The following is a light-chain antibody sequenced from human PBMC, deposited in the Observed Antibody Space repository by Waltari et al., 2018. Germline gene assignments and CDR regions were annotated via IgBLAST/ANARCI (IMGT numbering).Light chain of an antibody. V-gene: IGKV3-11*01. CDR1: PRIQTY. CDR2: NSS. CDR3: QHRDNWLFT. Sequence: EIVLTKAPATLSFYPGDRATPSCRASPRIQTYLAWYQQKPGQAPRLLIYNSSLRASGVPVRFSGSGSGTDFTLTISHLEPEDFAFYFCQHRDNWLFTFGPGTKVEIK. J-gene: IGKJ3*01.